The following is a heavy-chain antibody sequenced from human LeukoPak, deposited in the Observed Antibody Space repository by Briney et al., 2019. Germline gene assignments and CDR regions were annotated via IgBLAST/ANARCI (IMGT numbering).Heavy chain of an antibody. CDR1: GGSFSGYY. CDR2: INHRGST. V-gene: IGHV4-34*01. Sequence: SETLSLTCAVYGGSFSGYYWSWIRQPPGKGLEWIGEINHRGSTNYNPSLKSRVTISVDPSKNQFSLKLSSVTAADTAVYYCARGGVDYDYVWGTIGGENWFDPWGQGTLVTASS. CDR3: ARGGVDYDYVWGTIGGENWFDP. J-gene: IGHJ5*02. D-gene: IGHD3-16*01.